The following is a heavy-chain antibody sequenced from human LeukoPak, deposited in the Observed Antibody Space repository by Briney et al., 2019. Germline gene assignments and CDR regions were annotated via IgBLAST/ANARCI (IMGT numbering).Heavy chain of an antibody. V-gene: IGHV1-2*02. CDR1: GYTFTGYY. D-gene: IGHD3-9*01. CDR3: ARDYHSPNFDILTGYYKH. Sequence: GASVEVSCKASGYTFTGYYMHWVRQAPGQGLEWMGWINPNSGGTNYAQKFQGRVTMTRDTSISTAYMELSRLRSDDTAVYYCARDYHSPNFDILTGYYKHWGQGTLVTVSS. J-gene: IGHJ4*02. CDR2: INPNSGGT.